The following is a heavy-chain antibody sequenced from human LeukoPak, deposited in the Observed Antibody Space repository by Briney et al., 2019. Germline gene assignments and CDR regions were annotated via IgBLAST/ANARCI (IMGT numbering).Heavy chain of an antibody. J-gene: IGHJ4*02. CDR2: IYYSGST. CDR1: GDSTSSDRYY. CDR3: ARGRPYSGGYHLDY. D-gene: IGHD1-26*01. Sequence: ETLSLTCTVSGDSTSSDRYYGGWVRQPPGKGLEWIGNIYYSGSTYYNPSLKSQVTMSVDTSKNQFFLKLNSVTAADTAVYYCARGRPYSGGYHLDYWGQGTLVTVSA. V-gene: IGHV4-39*01.